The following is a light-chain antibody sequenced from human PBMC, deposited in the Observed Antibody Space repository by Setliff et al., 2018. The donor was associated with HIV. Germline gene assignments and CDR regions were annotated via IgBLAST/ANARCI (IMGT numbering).Light chain of an antibody. CDR2: EVS. CDR1: GRDLGGFNF. Sequence: GRGRDLGGFNFVSWYRQYPGKAPQLIIYEVSSRPSGIASRFSGSKSGNTASLTISGLQAEDEADYYCGSCTTTSPCAFGTGTKVTVL. J-gene: IGLJ1*01. V-gene: IGLV2-14*01. CDR3: GSCTTTSPCA.